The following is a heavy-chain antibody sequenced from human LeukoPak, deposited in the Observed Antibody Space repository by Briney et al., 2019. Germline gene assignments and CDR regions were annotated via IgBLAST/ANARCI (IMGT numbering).Heavy chain of an antibody. CDR2: IRHSDSNT. CDR1: GFTFSSSD. V-gene: IGHV3-23*05. J-gene: IGHJ6*03. Sequence: VGSLRLSSPASGFTFSSSDLTWARHAPRRGPAWVSSIRHSDSNTYYADSVMGRFTISRDNSKNTLYLQMNSLSAEDTAVYYCAKRGNPTVGHHYLDVWGKGTTVSVSS. CDR3: AKRGNPTVGHHYLDV. D-gene: IGHD1-1*01.